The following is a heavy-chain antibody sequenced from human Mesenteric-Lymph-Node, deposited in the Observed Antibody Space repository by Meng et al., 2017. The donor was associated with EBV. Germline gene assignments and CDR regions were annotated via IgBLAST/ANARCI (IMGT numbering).Heavy chain of an antibody. CDR2: IYYSGSP. J-gene: IGHJ2*01. V-gene: IGHV4-30-4*01. CDR3: ARGSWSDPVGLDL. CDR1: GVSISSGDYY. D-gene: IGHD2-15*01. Sequence: QGQLQESGPGLVKPSQTLSLTCTVSGVSISSGDYYWSWVRQPPGKGLEWIGYIYYSGSPYSDPSLKSRLTISVDTSKNQFSLKLNSVTAADTAVYYCARGSWSDPVGLDLWGRGTLVTVSS.